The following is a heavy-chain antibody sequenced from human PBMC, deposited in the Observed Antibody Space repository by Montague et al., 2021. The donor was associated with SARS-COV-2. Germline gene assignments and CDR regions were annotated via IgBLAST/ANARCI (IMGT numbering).Heavy chain of an antibody. CDR2: MYYSGST. Sequence: SETLSLPCTVSGDSIRSSNYYWGWIRQPPGKGLEWIGNMYYSGSTYYKPSLKSRVTISIDTYKNQFSLKLSSVTDTDTAVYYCARDDIVLQGVTKGMDVWGQGTTVTVSS. CDR1: GDSIRSSNYY. D-gene: IGHD3-10*01. V-gene: IGHV4-39*07. CDR3: ARDDIVLQGVTKGMDV. J-gene: IGHJ6*02.